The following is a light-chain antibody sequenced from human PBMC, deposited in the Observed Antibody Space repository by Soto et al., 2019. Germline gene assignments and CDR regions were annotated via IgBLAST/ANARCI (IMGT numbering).Light chain of an antibody. CDR2: KAS. CDR3: QQYDTYWT. CDR1: QTIGSW. J-gene: IGKJ1*01. Sequence: IQMTQSPSTLSASVGDRVTITCRASQTIGSWLAWYQAKPGKAPNLLIYKASTLGSGVPSRFSGSGSGTDFTLTINSLQPDDFGTYYWQQYDTYWTFGQGTKVEIK. V-gene: IGKV1-5*03.